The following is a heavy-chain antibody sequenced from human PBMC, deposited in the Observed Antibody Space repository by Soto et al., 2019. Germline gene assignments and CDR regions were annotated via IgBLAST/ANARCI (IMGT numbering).Heavy chain of an antibody. D-gene: IGHD4-4*01. CDR1: GYTFTSYD. J-gene: IGHJ6*02. Sequence: ASVKVCCKASGYTFTSYDINWVRQATGQGLEWMGWMNPNSGNTGYAQKFQGRVTMTRNTSISTAYMELSSLRSEDTAVYYCARGDTVTTLMRYYYYGMDVWGQGTTVTVSS. V-gene: IGHV1-8*01. CDR3: ARGDTVTTLMRYYYYGMDV. CDR2: MNPNSGNT.